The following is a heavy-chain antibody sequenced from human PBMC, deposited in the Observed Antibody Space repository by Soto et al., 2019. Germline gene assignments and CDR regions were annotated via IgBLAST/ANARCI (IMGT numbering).Heavy chain of an antibody. CDR3: ARGDATKIVVTTYYAMDV. CDR1: GGSLSNFG. Sequence: QVQLVQSGAEVKKPGSSVKVSCTASGGSLSNFGISWVRQAPGQGLEWMGAIIPVFGTPNYAQKFQDRVTIIADESTTTVYMEVRSLTSEDTAVYYCARGDATKIVVTTYYAMDVWGQGTKVTVSS. D-gene: IGHD3-22*01. V-gene: IGHV1-69*12. J-gene: IGHJ6*02. CDR2: IIPVFGTP.